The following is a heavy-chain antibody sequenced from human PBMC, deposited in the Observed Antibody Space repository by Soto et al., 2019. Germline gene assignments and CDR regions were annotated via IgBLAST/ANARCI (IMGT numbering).Heavy chain of an antibody. CDR3: ARGSSDSSSWTYYYYYGMDV. J-gene: IGHJ6*02. V-gene: IGHV3-23*01. CDR2: VTTGGDHT. CDR1: GYSLSNYA. Sequence: GSLRLSCAASGYSLSNYAMSWVRQAPGKGLEWVSLVTTGGDHTYYADSVKGRFTISRDNAKNTLYLQMNSLRAEDTAVYYCARGSSDSSSWTYYYYYGMDVWGQGTTVTVSS. D-gene: IGHD6-13*01.